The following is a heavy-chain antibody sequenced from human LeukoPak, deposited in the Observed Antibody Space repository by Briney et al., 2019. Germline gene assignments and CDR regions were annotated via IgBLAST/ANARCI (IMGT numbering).Heavy chain of an antibody. J-gene: IGHJ4*02. CDR2: ISAYNGNT. Sequence: ASVKVSCKASGYTFTSYGIGWVRQAPGQGLEWMGWISAYNGNTKYAQKFQGRVTMTTDTSTSTADMELRSLRSDDTAVYYCARDLKDGSGSYFYWGQGTLVTVSS. CDR1: GYTFTSYG. V-gene: IGHV1-18*01. D-gene: IGHD3-10*01. CDR3: ARDLKDGSGSYFY.